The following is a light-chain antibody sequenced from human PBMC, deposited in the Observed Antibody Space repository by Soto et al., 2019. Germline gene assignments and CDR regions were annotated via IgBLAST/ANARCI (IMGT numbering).Light chain of an antibody. J-gene: IGKJ4*01. Sequence: EVLLTQSPAALSVSPGESVTLSCRASQSINTFLAWYQQKPGQAPRLLIYDASSRAAGVPARFSGRGSETDFTLTINSLEPEDFAVYHCQQRSIWPLTFGGGTRVE. CDR1: QSINTF. CDR3: QQRSIWPLT. CDR2: DAS. V-gene: IGKV3-11*01.